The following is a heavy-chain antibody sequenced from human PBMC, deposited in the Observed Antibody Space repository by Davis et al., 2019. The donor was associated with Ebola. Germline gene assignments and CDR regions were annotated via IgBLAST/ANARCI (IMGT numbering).Heavy chain of an antibody. CDR3: TGSSSGVDY. CDR2: ISSSSSTI. J-gene: IGHJ4*02. Sequence: GESLKISCAASGFTFSSYSMNWVRQAPGKGLEWVSYISSSSSTIYYADSVKGRFTISRDNAKNSLYLQMNSLKTEDTAVYYCTGSSSGVDYWGQGTLVTVSS. CDR1: GFTFSSYS. D-gene: IGHD6-6*01. V-gene: IGHV3-48*01.